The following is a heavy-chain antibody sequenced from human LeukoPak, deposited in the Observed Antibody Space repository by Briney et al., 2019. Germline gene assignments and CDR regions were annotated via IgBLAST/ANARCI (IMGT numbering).Heavy chain of an antibody. CDR3: ARDQEGFDY. Sequence: ASVKVSCKASGYTFTNNYLHRVRQAPGQGLEWMGMIYPRDGSTSYAQNFQGRVTVTRGTSTTTVHMELRGLRSEDTAVYYCARDQEGFDYWGQGTVVTVSS. CDR2: IYPRDGST. V-gene: IGHV1-46*01. CDR1: GYTFTNNY. J-gene: IGHJ4*02.